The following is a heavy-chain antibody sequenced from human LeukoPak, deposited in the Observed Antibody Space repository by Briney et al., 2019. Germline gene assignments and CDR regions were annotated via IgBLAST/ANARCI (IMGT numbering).Heavy chain of an antibody. CDR1: GFTFTNAR. J-gene: IGHJ4*02. Sequence: GGSLRLSCADSGFTFTNARVCGVRQAPGKGLEWVGRIKSKTDGGTTDYAAPVKGRFTISRDDSKNTLYLQMNSLKTEDTAVYYCTTVPLSGSQDWGQGTLVTVSS. CDR3: TTVPLSGSQD. CDR2: IKSKTDGGTT. V-gene: IGHV3-15*01. D-gene: IGHD3-10*01.